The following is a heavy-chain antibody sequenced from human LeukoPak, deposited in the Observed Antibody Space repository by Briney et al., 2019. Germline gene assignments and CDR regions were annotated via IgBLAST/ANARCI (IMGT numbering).Heavy chain of an antibody. CDR2: IKQDGSEK. V-gene: IGHV3-7*01. J-gene: IGHJ6*03. D-gene: IGHD3-10*01. CDR1: GFTFSSYW. CDR3: ARDSGSYPASLDFYYMDV. Sequence: PGGSLRLSCAASGFTFSSYWMSWVRQAPGKGLEWVANIKQDGSEKYYVDSVKGRFTISRDNAKNSLYLQMNSLRAEDTAVYYCARDSGSYPASLDFYYMDVWGKGTTVTVSS.